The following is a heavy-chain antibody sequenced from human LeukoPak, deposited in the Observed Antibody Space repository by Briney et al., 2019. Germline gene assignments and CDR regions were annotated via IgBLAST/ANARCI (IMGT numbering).Heavy chain of an antibody. Sequence: SQTLSLTCALSGDSVSSNSAAWNWIRQSPSRGLEWLGRTYYRSKWYNDYAVSVKSRITIDPDTSKNQFSLQLNSVTPEDTAVYYCARETETKLWDRSGWEFDYWGQGTLVTVSS. D-gene: IGHD6-19*01. CDR3: ARETETKLWDRSGWEFDY. CDR1: GDSVSSNSAA. J-gene: IGHJ4*02. V-gene: IGHV6-1*01. CDR2: TYYRSKWYN.